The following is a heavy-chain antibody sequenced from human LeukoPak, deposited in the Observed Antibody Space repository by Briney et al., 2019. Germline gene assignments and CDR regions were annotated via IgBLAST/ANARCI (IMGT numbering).Heavy chain of an antibody. J-gene: IGHJ4*02. Sequence: SVKVSCKASGCTFSSYAISWVRQAPGQGLDWMGGIIPIFGTANYAQKFQGRVTITADKSTSTAYMEPSSLTSEDTAVYYCARTPPRGLIDYWGQGTLVTVSS. CDR2: IIPIFGTA. CDR3: ARTPPRGLIDY. CDR1: GCTFSSYA. D-gene: IGHD3-16*01. V-gene: IGHV1-69*06.